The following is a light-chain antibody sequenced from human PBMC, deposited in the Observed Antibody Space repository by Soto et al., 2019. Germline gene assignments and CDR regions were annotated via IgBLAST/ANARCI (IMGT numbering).Light chain of an antibody. J-gene: IGLJ3*02. CDR3: SSYTSRSTLV. CDR2: EVS. CDR1: NSDVGGYNY. V-gene: IGLV2-14*01. Sequence: QSVLTQPASVSGSPGQSITISCTGTNSDVGGYNYVSWYQQRPGKAPKLIISEVSARPSGVSHRFSGSKSGNTASLTISGLQAEDAADYFCSSYTSRSTLVFGVGTKVTVL.